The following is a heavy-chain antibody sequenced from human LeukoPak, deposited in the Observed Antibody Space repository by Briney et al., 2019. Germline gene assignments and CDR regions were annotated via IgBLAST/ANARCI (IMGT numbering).Heavy chain of an antibody. V-gene: IGHV4-34*01. D-gene: IGHD4-23*01. CDR1: GFTFSTYW. J-gene: IGHJ3*01. CDR2: IDHSGST. Sequence: GSLRLSCAASGFTFSTYWMSWVRQAPGKGLEWIGQIDHSGSTNFNPSLKSRVTMSVDTTKKRVSLNLNSVTAADTAVYYCARVLLVTPVAAFDVWGQGTMVAVSS. CDR3: ARVLLVTPVAAFDV.